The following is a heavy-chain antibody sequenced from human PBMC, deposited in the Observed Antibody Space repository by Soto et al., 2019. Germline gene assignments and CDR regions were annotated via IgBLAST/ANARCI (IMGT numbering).Heavy chain of an antibody. J-gene: IGHJ3*02. Sequence: PSETLSLTCTISGGSISNYYWTWIRQTPGKGLEWIGYVYYSGNTNYNPSLKSRVSISVDMSKNQFSLELSSVTAADTAMYYCAREVGTDVGGLGFYDAFDIWGPGTKVTVS. CDR1: GGSISNYY. V-gene: IGHV4-59*01. CDR3: AREVGTDVGGLGFYDAFDI. CDR2: VYYSGNT. D-gene: IGHD5-18*01.